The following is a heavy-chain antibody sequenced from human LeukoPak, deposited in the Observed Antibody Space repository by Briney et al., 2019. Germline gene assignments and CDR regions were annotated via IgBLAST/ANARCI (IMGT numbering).Heavy chain of an antibody. V-gene: IGHV1-69*04. Sequence: VASVKVSCKASGGTFSSYAISWVRQAPGQGLEWMGRIIPIFGIANYAQKFQGRVTITADKSTSTAYMELSSLRSEDTAVYYCARSCIAVAGTIEYYFDYWGQGTLVTVSS. CDR3: ARSCIAVAGTIEYYFDY. CDR2: IIPIFGIA. J-gene: IGHJ4*02. CDR1: GGTFSSYA. D-gene: IGHD6-19*01.